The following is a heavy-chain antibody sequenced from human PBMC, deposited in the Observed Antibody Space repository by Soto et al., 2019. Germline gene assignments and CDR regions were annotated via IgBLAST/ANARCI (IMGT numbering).Heavy chain of an antibody. V-gene: IGHV4-31*03. CDR1: GGSISSGGYY. CDR3: ARGVVDTAMVSFDY. D-gene: IGHD5-18*01. Sequence: SETLSLTCTVSGGSISSGGYYWSWIRQHPGKGLEWIGYIYCSGSTYYNPSLKSRVTISVDTSKNQFSLKLSSVTAADTAVYYCARGVVDTAMVSFDYWGQGTLVTVSS. J-gene: IGHJ4*02. CDR2: IYCSGST.